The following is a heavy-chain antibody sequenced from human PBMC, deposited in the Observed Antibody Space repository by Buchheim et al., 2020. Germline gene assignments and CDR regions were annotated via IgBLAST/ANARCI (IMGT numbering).Heavy chain of an antibody. V-gene: IGHV1-69*06. D-gene: IGHD3-22*01. Sequence: QVQLVQSGAEVKKPGSSVKVSCKAFGGTFSTSSISWVRQAPGKGLEWMGGIIPLFGTAKYAQKFQGRVTITADKSTTTAYMDLSGLRSEDSAVYYCARQFDYGGSGYYFYYWGQGTL. CDR2: IIPLFGTA. CDR1: GGTFSTSS. CDR3: ARQFDYGGSGYYFYY. J-gene: IGHJ4*02.